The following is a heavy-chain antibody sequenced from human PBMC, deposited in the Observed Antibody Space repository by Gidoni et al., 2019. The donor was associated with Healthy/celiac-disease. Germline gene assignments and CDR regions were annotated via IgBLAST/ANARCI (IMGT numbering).Heavy chain of an antibody. Sequence: EVQLVEYGGGLVQPGGSLRLSCAASGFTCSSYAMSWVRQAPGKGLEWVSPISGSGGSTYSADSVKGRFTISRDNSKNTLYLQMNSLRAEDTAVYYCAKGELRNWGWWWYFDLWGRGTLVTVSS. D-gene: IGHD7-27*01. CDR2: ISGSGGST. CDR3: AKGELRNWGWWWYFDL. V-gene: IGHV3-23*04. J-gene: IGHJ2*01. CDR1: GFTCSSYA.